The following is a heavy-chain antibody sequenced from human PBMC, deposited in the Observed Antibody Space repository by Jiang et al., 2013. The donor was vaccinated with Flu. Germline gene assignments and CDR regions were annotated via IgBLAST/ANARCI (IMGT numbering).Heavy chain of an antibody. D-gene: IGHD2-2*01. Sequence: MPGKGLEWMGIIYPGDSDTRYSPSFQGQVTISADKSISTAYLQWSSLKASDTAMYYCATGPYCSSTSCYFDYWGQGTLVTVSS. J-gene: IGHJ4*02. CDR3: ATGPYCSSTSCYFDY. CDR2: IYPGDSDT. V-gene: IGHV5-51*01.